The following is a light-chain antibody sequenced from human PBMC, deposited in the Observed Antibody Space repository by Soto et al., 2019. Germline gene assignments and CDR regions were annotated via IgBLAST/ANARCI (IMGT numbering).Light chain of an antibody. Sequence: EIVMTQSPATLSVSPGDRATLSCRAGQPLNNNVAWYQHKPCQAHRLLIYGASTRATVISARFSCSGSGTEFTLTISSLQSEDFAVYYCQQYKNWPTWTFGQGTKVDIK. V-gene: IGKV3-15*01. CDR3: QQYKNWPTWT. J-gene: IGKJ1*01. CDR2: GAS. CDR1: QPLNNN.